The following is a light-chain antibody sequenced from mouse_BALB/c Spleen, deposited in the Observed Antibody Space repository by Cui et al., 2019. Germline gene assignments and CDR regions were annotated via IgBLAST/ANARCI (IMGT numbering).Light chain of an antibody. CDR1: SSVSY. CDR2: LTS. J-gene: IGKJ4*01. CDR3: QQWSSNPPT. V-gene: IGKV4-68*01. Sequence: QIVHTKSPALMSASPGEKVTMTCSASSSVSYSYWYQQKPRSSPKPWIYLTSNLASGVPARFSGSGAGTSYSLTISSMEAEDAATYYCQQWSSNPPTFGAGTKLEIK.